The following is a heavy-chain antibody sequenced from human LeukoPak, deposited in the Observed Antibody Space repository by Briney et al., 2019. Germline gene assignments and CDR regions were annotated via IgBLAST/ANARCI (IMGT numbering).Heavy chain of an antibody. D-gene: IGHD6-19*01. CDR2: IYTSGST. Sequence: SQTLSLTCTVSGGSISSGSYYWSRIRQPAGKGLEWIGRIYTSGSTNYNPSLKSRVTISVDTSKNQFSLKLSSVTAADTAVYYCARGLSSGRYYFDYWGQGTLVTVSS. CDR1: GGSISSGSYY. V-gene: IGHV4-61*02. CDR3: ARGLSSGRYYFDY. J-gene: IGHJ4*02.